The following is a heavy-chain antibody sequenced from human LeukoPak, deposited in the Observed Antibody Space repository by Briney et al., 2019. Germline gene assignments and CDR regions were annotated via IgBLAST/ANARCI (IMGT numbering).Heavy chain of an antibody. CDR3: ARDQTPTALWFGYDAFDI. J-gene: IGHJ3*02. V-gene: IGHV1-18*01. Sequence: GASVKVSCKASGYTFTSYGISWVRQAPGQGLEWMGWISAYNGNTNYAQKLQGRVTMTTDTSTSTAYMELRSLRSDDTAVYYCARDQTPTALWFGYDAFDIWGQGTMVTVSS. CDR1: GYTFTSYG. CDR2: ISAYNGNT. D-gene: IGHD3-10*01.